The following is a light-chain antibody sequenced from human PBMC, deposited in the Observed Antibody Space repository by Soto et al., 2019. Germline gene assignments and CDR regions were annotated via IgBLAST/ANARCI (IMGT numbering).Light chain of an antibody. V-gene: IGKV1-5*03. CDR3: QQYNNYVWT. CDR1: QSISTW. CDR2: KAS. Sequence: DIQMTQSPSTLSASVGDRVTITCRASQSISTWLAWYQQKPGKAPKLLIYKASDLESGVPSRFSGSASGTEFTLTISSLQPDDFATYYCQQYNNYVWTFGQGTKVDIK. J-gene: IGKJ1*01.